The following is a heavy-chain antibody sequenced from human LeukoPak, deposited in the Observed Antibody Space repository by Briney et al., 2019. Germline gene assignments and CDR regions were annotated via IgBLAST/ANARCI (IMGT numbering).Heavy chain of an antibody. D-gene: IGHD3-9*01. CDR3: ARDSPPWYDILTGYSNYYFDY. V-gene: IGHV1-18*01. J-gene: IGHJ4*02. CDR2: ISAYNGNT. CDR1: GYTFTSYG. Sequence: ASVKVSCKASGYTFTSYGISWVRQAPGQGLEWMGWISAYNGNTNYAQKLQGRVTMTTDTSTSTAYMELRSLRSDDTAVYYCARDSPPWYDILTGYSNYYFDYWGQGTLVTVSS.